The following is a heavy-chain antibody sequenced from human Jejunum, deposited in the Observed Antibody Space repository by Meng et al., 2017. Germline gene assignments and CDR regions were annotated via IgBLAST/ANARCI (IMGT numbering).Heavy chain of an antibody. V-gene: IGHV4-4*02. J-gene: IGHJ4*02. CDR3: ARNGAYSADH. D-gene: IGHD2-15*01. Sequence: QRQESGPGLGGPSGTPSLTCAVSGASISSGYWWSWVRQPPGKGLEWIGEIHHGGDTNYNPSLKSRVTISVDKSNNQYSLRLTSVTAADTAMYYCARNGAYSADHWGQGTLVTVSS. CDR2: IHHGGDT. CDR1: GASISSGYW.